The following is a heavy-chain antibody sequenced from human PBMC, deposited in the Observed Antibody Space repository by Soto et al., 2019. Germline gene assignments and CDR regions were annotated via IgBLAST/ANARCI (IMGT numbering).Heavy chain of an antibody. Sequence: GESLKISCAASGFTFSSYWMHWVRQAPGKGLVWVSRINSDGSSTSYADSVKGRFTISRDNAKNTLYLQMNSLRAEDTAVYYCARDRKESSSCWFDPWGQGTLVTVSS. CDR1: GFTFSSYW. V-gene: IGHV3-74*01. D-gene: IGHD6-13*01. J-gene: IGHJ5*02. CDR3: ARDRKESSSCWFDP. CDR2: INSDGSST.